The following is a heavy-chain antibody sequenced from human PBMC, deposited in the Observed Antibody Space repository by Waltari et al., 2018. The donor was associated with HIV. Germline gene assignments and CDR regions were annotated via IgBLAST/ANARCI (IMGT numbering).Heavy chain of an antibody. CDR3: ARDIVSSHAY. V-gene: IGHV3-30*01. CDR1: GFTFSRYA. J-gene: IGHJ4*02. Sequence: HVQLVESGGGVVQPGRSLRLSCAASGFTFSRYAMHWVRQAPGKGLEWVTVISYDGGSKYYADSVKGRFTISRDNSKNTLYLQMNSLRAEDTAVYYCARDIVSSHAYWGQGALVTVSS. CDR2: ISYDGGSK. D-gene: IGHD3-16*02.